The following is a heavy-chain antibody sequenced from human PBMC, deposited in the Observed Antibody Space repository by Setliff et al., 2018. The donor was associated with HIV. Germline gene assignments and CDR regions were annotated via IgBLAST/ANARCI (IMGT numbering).Heavy chain of an antibody. V-gene: IGHV1-2*02. CDR3: ARGRRTAPGSFYYYYYMDV. Sequence: ASVKVSCKASGYTFTDYYLHWVRQAPGQGLEWMGWIKPDSGGTNYAQNFQGRVTMISETSVSTAYMELSRLTSDDTAVYYCARGRRTAPGSFYYYYYMDVWGKGTTVTVSS. J-gene: IGHJ6*03. CDR2: IKPDSGGT. CDR1: GYTFTDYY. D-gene: IGHD6-13*01.